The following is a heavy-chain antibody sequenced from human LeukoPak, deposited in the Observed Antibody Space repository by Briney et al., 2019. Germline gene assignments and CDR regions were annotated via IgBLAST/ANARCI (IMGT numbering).Heavy chain of an antibody. CDR3: ARGPSGYHNT. J-gene: IGHJ4*02. V-gene: IGHV3-66*01. Sequence: GGSLRLSCAASGFTFSSYNMNWVRQAPGKGLEWVSLITWAGGSTYYADSVKGRFTISRDNSKNTLYLQMNSLRAEDTAVYYCARGPSGYHNTGGQGTLVTVSS. CDR1: GFTFSSYN. CDR2: ITWAGGST. D-gene: IGHD5-12*01.